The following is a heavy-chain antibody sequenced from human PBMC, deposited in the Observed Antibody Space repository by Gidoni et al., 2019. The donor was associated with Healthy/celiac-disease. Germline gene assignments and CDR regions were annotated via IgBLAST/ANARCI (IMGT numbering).Heavy chain of an antibody. J-gene: IGHJ3*02. Sequence: EVQLVESGGGLVQPGGSLRLSCAASGFTFSSYDMHWVRQATGKGLELVSAIGTAGDTYYPGSVKGRFTISRENAKNSLYLQMNSLRAGDTAVYYCARALEDDAFDIWGQGTMVTVSS. CDR2: IGTAGDT. V-gene: IGHV3-13*04. CDR3: ARALEDDAFDI. CDR1: GFTFSSYD.